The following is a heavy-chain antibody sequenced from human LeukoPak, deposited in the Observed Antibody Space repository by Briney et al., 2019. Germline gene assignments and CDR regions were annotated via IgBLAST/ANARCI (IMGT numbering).Heavy chain of an antibody. CDR1: GFSFSNAW. CDR2: IKSVSDGETT. CDR3: TTLWLGPEY. J-gene: IGHJ4*02. D-gene: IGHD3-10*01. Sequence: AGGSLRLSCAVSGFSFSNAWMNWVRQAPGKGLECVGRIKSVSDGETTDYAAPVKGRFTISRDDSRSTLYLQMQSLRTEDTAVYYCTTLWLGPEYWGQGTLVTVSS. V-gene: IGHV3-15*01.